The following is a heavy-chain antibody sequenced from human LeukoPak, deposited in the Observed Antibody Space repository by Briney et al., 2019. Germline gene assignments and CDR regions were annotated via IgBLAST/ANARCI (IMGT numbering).Heavy chain of an antibody. J-gene: IGHJ4*02. CDR1: GFTFSSYA. Sequence: GGSLRLSCAASGFTFSSYAMSWVRQAPGKGLEWVSAISGSGGSTYYADSVKGRFTISRDNSKNTLYLQMNSLRAEDTAVYYCAKDRRCVQWSYCSGGSCYPNYFDYWGQGTLVTVSS. CDR3: AKDRRCVQWSYCSGGSCYPNYFDY. CDR2: ISGSGGST. D-gene: IGHD2-15*01. V-gene: IGHV3-23*01.